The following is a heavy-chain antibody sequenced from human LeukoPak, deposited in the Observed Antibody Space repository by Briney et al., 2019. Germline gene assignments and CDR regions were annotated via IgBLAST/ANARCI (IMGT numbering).Heavy chain of an antibody. CDR1: GFTFSSYW. CDR2: IKQDGSEK. D-gene: IGHD6-6*01. CDR3: AREDGTFDY. V-gene: IGHV3-7*01. Sequence: GGSLRLSCAASGFTFSSYWMSWVRQAPGKGLEWVANIKQDGSEKYYVDSVKGRFTISRDNAKNSLYLQMTNLRDEDTAVYYCAREDGTFDYWGQGTLVRVSS. J-gene: IGHJ4*02.